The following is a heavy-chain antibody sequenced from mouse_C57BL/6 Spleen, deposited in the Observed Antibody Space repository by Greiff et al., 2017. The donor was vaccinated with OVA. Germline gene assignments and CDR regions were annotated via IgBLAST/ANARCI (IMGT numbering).Heavy chain of an antibody. D-gene: IGHD2-4*01. CDR2: IDPSASET. J-gene: IGHJ2*01. V-gene: IGHV1-52*01. CDR3: ARADDDYDPGVFDY. CDR1: GYTFTSYW. Sequence: QVQLQQPGAELVRPGSSVKLSCKASGYTFTSYWMHWVKQRPIKGLEWIGNIDPSASETHYNQKFKDKATLTVDKSSSTAYMQLSSLTSEDSSVYYCARADDDYDPGVFDYWGQGTTLTVSS.